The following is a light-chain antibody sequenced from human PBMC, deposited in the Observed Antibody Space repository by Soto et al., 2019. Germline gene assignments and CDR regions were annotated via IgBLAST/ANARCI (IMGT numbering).Light chain of an antibody. V-gene: IGKV1-9*01. Sequence: DIQLTQSPSLLSASVGDIVTITSRASPAIDTYLARYQQKPGTAPKLLIYAASLLQSGVPSRFSGTGSGTEFTLTITSLQPEDFASYYCQQLNSFPFIFGQGTRLEIK. CDR3: QQLNSFPFI. J-gene: IGKJ5*01. CDR1: PAIDTY. CDR2: AAS.